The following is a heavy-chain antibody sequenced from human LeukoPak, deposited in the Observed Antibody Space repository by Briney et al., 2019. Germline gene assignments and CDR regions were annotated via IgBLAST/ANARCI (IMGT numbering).Heavy chain of an antibody. CDR1: GFTVSNNY. D-gene: IGHD3/OR15-3a*01. Sequence: GGSLRLSCAASGFTVSNNYMSWVRQAPGKGLEWVSVIYSGGGTFYSEFVKGRFTISRDYSKNTLYLQMNSLRADDTAVYYCARDSNGPDFWGQGTLVTVSS. V-gene: IGHV3-53*01. CDR3: ARDSNGPDF. CDR2: IYSGGGT. J-gene: IGHJ4*02.